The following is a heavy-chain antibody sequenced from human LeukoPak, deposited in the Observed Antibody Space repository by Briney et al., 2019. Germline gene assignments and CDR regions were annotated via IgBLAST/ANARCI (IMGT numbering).Heavy chain of an antibody. V-gene: IGHV3-23*01. CDR1: GFTFSSYA. D-gene: IGHD3-10*01. Sequence: GGSLRLSCAASGFTFSSYAMSWVRQAPGKGLEWVSAISGSGGSTYYADSVKGRFTISRDNSKNSLYLQMNSLRAEDTAVYYCARDQLDTPPYGSGSYNDFDYWGQGTLVTVSS. J-gene: IGHJ4*02. CDR3: ARDQLDTPPYGSGSYNDFDY. CDR2: ISGSGGST.